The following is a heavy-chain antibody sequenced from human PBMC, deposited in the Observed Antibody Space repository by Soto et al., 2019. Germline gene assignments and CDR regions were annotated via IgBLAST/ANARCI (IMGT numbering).Heavy chain of an antibody. J-gene: IGHJ5*02. D-gene: IGHD3-3*01. V-gene: IGHV1-18*01. CDR1: GYTFTSYG. CDR2: ISAYNGNT. Sequence: ASVKVSCKASGYTFTSYGISRVRQAPGQGLEWMGWISAYNGNTNYAQKLQGRVTMTTDTSTSTAYMELRSLRSDDTAVYYCATEYYDFWSGYYTGLWFDPWGQGTQVTVSS. CDR3: ATEYYDFWSGYYTGLWFDP.